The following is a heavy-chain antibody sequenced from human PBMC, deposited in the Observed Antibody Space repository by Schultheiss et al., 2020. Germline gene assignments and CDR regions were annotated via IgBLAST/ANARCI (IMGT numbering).Heavy chain of an antibody. CDR3: AKLGSSSWYDYYYYGMDV. V-gene: IGHV3-23*01. J-gene: IGHJ6*02. CDR1: GFTFNSYA. CDR2: ISGSGGST. Sequence: GGSLRLSCAASGFTFNSYAMSWVRQAPGKGLEWVSAISGSGGSTYYADSVKGRFTISRDNSKNTLYLQMNSLRAEDTAVYYCAKLGSSSWYDYYYYGMDVWGQGTTVTVS. D-gene: IGHD6-13*01.